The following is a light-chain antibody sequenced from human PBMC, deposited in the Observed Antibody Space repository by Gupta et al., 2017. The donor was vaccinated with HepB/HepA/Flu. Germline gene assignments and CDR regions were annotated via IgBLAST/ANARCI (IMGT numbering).Light chain of an antibody. J-gene: IGLJ2*01. CDR3: QSAESSGTEGV. V-gene: IGLV3-25*03. CDR1: ALPKQY. CDR2: KDS. Sequence: SYDQPPPPSVSVSPGQTARITCPGDALPKQYAYWYQQKPGQAPVLVIYKDSERPSGIPERFSGSSSGTAVTLTISGVQAEDEADYYCQSAESSGTEGVFGGGTKLTVL.